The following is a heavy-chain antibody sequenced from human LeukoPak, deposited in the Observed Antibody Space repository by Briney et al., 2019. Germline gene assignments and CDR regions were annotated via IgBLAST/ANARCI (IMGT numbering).Heavy chain of an antibody. CDR3: ARDVVGVNNYFYYYYYMDV. J-gene: IGHJ6*03. V-gene: IGHV4-4*07. CDR2: IYTSGNI. D-gene: IGHD2-21*01. CDR1: GGSISSYY. Sequence: SETLSLTCTVSGGSISSYYWSWIRQPAGKGLEWIGHIYTSGNINYNPSLKSRVTMSVDTSKNQFSLKLSSVTAADTAVCYCARDVVGVNNYFYYYYYMDVWGKGTTVTVSS.